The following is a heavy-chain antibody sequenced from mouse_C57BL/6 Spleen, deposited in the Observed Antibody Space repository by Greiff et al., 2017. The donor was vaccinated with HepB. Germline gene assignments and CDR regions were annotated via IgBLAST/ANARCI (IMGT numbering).Heavy chain of an antibody. Sequence: QVQLQQSGAELVRPGTSVKVSCKASGYAFTNYLTEWVKQRPGQGLEWIGVINPGSGGTNYNEKFKGKATLTADKSSSTAYMQLSSLTSEDSAVYFCARKAYYGNYSDYWGQGTTLTVSS. V-gene: IGHV1-54*01. CDR3: ARKAYYGNYSDY. CDR1: GYAFTNYL. D-gene: IGHD2-1*01. J-gene: IGHJ2*01. CDR2: INPGSGGT.